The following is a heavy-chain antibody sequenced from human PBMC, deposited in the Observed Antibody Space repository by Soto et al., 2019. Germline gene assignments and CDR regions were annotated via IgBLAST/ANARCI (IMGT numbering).Heavy chain of an antibody. CDR3: ARLSSGWSAFDY. CDR2: MNPNSGNT. CDR1: GYTFTSYD. V-gene: IGHV1-8*01. D-gene: IGHD6-19*01. Sequence: ASLKVYCKTSGYTFTSYDINWLRQATGQGLEWMGWMNPNSGNTDYARKFQGRVTMTRNTSTSTAYMELSSLRSEDTAVYYCARLSSGWSAFDYWGQGTLVTVSS. J-gene: IGHJ4*02.